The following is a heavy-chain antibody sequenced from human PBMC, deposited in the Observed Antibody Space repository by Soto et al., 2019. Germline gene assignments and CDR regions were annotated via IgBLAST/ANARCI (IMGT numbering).Heavy chain of an antibody. J-gene: IGHJ5*02. V-gene: IGHV5-10-1*01. CDR2: IDPGDTYA. CDR3: ARIYCTTTTCDSWFDP. D-gene: IGHD2-2*01. CDR1: GYTFTTFW. Sequence: GESLKISCTGFGYTFTTFWISWVRQMPGKGLEWMGRIDPGDTYATYSPAFQGHVTISADKATSTAYLQWSSLKASDTAMYYCARIYCTTTTCDSWFDPWGQGTLVTAPQ.